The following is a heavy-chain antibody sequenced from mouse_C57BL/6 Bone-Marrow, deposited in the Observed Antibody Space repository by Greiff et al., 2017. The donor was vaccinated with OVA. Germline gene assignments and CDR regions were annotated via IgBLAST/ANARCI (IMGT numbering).Heavy chain of an antibody. D-gene: IGHD2-2*01. CDR1: GFTFSSYA. J-gene: IGHJ3*01. V-gene: IGHV5-4*01. Sequence: EVQRVESGGGLVKPGGSLKLSCAASGFTFSSYAMSWVRQTPEKRLEWVATISDGGSYTYYPDNVKGRFTISRDNAKNNLYLQMSHLKSEDTAMYYCARGTMVTTRAYWGQGTLVTVSA. CDR2: ISDGGSYT. CDR3: ARGTMVTTRAY.